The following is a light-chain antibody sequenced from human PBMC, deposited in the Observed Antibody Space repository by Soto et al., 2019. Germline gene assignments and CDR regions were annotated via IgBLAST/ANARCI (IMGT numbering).Light chain of an antibody. CDR2: AAS. CDR3: QKYDGAPLT. V-gene: IGKV1-27*01. Sequence: DIQMTQSPSSLSASVGDRVTITCRAGQDINIYLAWYQQKPGKVPKLLISAASTLQSGVPSRLSGSGSGTDFTLTISSLQPEDFGTYSCQKYDGAPLTFGGGTKVEIK. CDR1: QDINIY. J-gene: IGKJ4*01.